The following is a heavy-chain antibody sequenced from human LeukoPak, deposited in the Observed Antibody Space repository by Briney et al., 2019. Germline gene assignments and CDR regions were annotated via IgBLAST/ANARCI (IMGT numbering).Heavy chain of an antibody. Sequence: ASVKVSCKASGGTFSSYATSWVRQAPGQGLEWMGGIIPIFGTANYAQKFQGRVTITADESTSTAYMELSSLRSEDTAVYYCAREPVYYYGMDVWGQGTTVTVSS. CDR3: AREPVYYYGMDV. V-gene: IGHV1-69*13. CDR1: GGTFSSYA. CDR2: IIPIFGTA. J-gene: IGHJ6*02.